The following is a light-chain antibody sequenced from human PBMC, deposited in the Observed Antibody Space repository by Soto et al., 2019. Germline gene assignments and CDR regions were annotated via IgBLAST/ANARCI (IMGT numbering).Light chain of an antibody. Sequence: DIQMTQSPSTLSASVGDRVTITCRASQNINTWLAWYQQKPGKAPNLLIYKASSLENGDPSRFSGSGSGTEFTLTISSLQPDDFATYCCQQYKSHPWTFGQGTKVDIK. CDR3: QQYKSHPWT. CDR1: QNINTW. V-gene: IGKV1-5*03. CDR2: KAS. J-gene: IGKJ1*01.